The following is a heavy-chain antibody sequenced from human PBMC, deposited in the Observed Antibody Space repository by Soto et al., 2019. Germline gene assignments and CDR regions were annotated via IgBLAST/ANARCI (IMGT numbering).Heavy chain of an antibody. CDR3: AKKLGIDPFGSYGLDV. CDR2: IIPISSTT. J-gene: IGHJ6*02. CDR1: GGNFITFD. Sequence: QVELVQSGAEVKQHGSSVKVSCKASGGNFITFDIRWVRQAPGQGLEWMGEIIPISSTTKSAHKFQDRVTISADGSSSTGHMELRSLKSEDTAIYFWAKKLGIDPFGSYGLDVWGQGTMVTVSS. V-gene: IGHV1-69*01. D-gene: IGHD7-27*01.